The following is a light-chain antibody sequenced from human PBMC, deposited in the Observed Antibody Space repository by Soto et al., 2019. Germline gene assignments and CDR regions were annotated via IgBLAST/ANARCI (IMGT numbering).Light chain of an antibody. CDR1: SGDVGNSKY. Sequence: QSALTQPPSASGSPGQSVTISCTGTSGDVGNSKYVSWYQQHPGKAPKLMIYEVNKRPSGVPDRFSGSQSGNTASLTVSGLQAEDEADYYCSSLAGGTLVFGGGTKLTVL. V-gene: IGLV2-8*01. CDR2: EVN. J-gene: IGLJ2*01. CDR3: SSLAGGTLV.